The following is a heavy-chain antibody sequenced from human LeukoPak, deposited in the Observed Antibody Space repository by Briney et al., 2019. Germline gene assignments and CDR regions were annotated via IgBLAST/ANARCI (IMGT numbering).Heavy chain of an antibody. CDR3: AKAVSCSRTSYYRSFGMDV. J-gene: IGHJ6*02. Sequence: QPGGSLRLSRAASGFTFSSYGMSWVRQAPGKGLEWVSGISGSGGSTYYADSVKGRFTISRDNSKNTLYLQMNSLRAEDTAVYYCAKAVSCSRTSYYRSFGMDVWGQGTTVTVSS. CDR2: ISGSGGST. CDR1: GFTFSSYG. D-gene: IGHD2-2*02. V-gene: IGHV3-23*01.